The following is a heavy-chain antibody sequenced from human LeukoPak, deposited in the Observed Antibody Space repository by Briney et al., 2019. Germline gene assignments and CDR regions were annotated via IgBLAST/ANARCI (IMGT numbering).Heavy chain of an antibody. CDR2: IYHSGST. Sequence: SETLSLTCAVSGYSISSGYYWGWIRQPPGKGLEWIGSIYHSGSTYYNASLKSQVTISVDTSKNQFSLKLSSVTAADTAFYYCARERIAAAGTGFDYWGQGTLVTVSS. D-gene: IGHD6-13*01. CDR3: ARERIAAAGTGFDY. J-gene: IGHJ4*02. CDR1: GYSISSGYY. V-gene: IGHV4-38-2*02.